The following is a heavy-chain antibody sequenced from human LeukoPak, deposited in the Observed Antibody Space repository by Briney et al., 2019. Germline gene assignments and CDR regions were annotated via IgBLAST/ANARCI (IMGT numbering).Heavy chain of an antibody. CDR3: ARHVYPYENSPEGERAFDI. D-gene: IGHD3-22*01. Sequence: ASETLSLTCAVSGGSISSQNWWTWVSQPPGKGPEWSGEIFHTETTNYNPSLKSRVTISLDKSKNQFSLKLSSVTAADTAIYYCARHVYPYENSPEGERAFDIWGQGTMVTVSS. V-gene: IGHV4-4*02. CDR2: IFHTETT. J-gene: IGHJ3*02. CDR1: GGSISSQNW.